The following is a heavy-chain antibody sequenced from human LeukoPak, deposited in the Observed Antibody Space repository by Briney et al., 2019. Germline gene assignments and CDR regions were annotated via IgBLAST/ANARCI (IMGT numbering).Heavy chain of an antibody. CDR3: ARVKYSYGYDAFDI. J-gene: IGHJ3*02. CDR1: GFFFSSYC. D-gene: IGHD5-18*01. CDR2: ISSDGSNK. Sequence: GGSLRLSCAASGFFFSSYCMPWVRQAPGKGLGWLAVISSDGSNKYYADSVKGRFTISRDNSKTTLFVQMNSLRVEDTAVYYCARVKYSYGYDAFDIWGQGTMVTVSS. V-gene: IGHV3-30-3*01.